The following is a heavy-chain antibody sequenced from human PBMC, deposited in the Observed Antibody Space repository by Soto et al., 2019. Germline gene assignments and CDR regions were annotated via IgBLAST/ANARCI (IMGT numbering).Heavy chain of an antibody. CDR2: IYWDNDK. V-gene: IGHV2-5*02. CDR1: GFSVSTSGVG. D-gene: IGHD2-15*01. CDR3: AHKGGRGAGMDV. Sequence: QITLKESGPTLVKPTQTLTLTCTFSGFSVSTSGVGVAWIRQSPGKALEWLALIYWDNDKRYSPFLQSRVTSTKDTSKHQVVLTMTNMDPVDTATYYCAHKGGRGAGMDVWGQGTTVTVSS. J-gene: IGHJ6*02.